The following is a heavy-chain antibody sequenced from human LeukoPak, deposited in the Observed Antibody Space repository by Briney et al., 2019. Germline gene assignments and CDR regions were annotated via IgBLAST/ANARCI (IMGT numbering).Heavy chain of an antibody. V-gene: IGHV4-59*01. CDR3: ARGPGSRYLDY. CDR1: GGSINTYY. Sequence: SETLSLTCTASGGSINTYYGSWIRQPPGKGLEWIGYIYYSGSTKYNPSLERRISISVDTSKNQFSLRLSSETAADRAVYYCARGPGSRYLDYWGQGILVTVSS. D-gene: IGHD3-10*01. CDR2: IYYSGST. J-gene: IGHJ4*02.